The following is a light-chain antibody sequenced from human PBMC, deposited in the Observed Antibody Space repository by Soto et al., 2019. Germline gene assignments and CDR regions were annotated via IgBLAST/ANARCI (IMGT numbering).Light chain of an antibody. CDR1: QSLGQSDGTTY. CDR3: MQSTQFPLT. V-gene: IGKV2-24*01. Sequence: DLVMTQTPLSSPFTFGQPASISCRPVQSLGQSDGTTYLSWLHQRPGQPPRLLVYQISNRFSGVPDRFSGSGAGTDFTLKISRVEAEDVGVYFCMQSTQFPLTFGPGTKLDIK. CDR2: QIS. J-gene: IGKJ3*01.